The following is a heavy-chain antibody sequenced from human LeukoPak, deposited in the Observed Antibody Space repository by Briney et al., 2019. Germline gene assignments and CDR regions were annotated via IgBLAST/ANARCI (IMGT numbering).Heavy chain of an antibody. CDR3: ARAYYGSGSGNFDY. D-gene: IGHD3-10*01. CDR1: GGTFSSYA. CDR2: IIPILGIA. Sequence: GSSVKVSCKASGGTFSSYAISWVRQAPGQGLELMGRIIPILGIANYAQKFQGRVTITADKSTSTAYMELSSLRSEDTAVYYCARAYYGSGSGNFDYWGQGTLVTVSS. J-gene: IGHJ4*02. V-gene: IGHV1-69*04.